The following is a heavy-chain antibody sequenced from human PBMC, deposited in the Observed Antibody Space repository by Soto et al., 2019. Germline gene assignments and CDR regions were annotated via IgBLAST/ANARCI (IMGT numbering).Heavy chain of an antibody. V-gene: IGHV4-59*08. J-gene: IGHJ3*02. Sequence: QVQLQESGPGLVKPSETLSLTCTVSGGSISSYYWSWIRQPPGKGLEWIGYIYYSGSTNYNPSLKSRVTISVDTSKNQFSLKLSSVTAADTAVYYCAGSPSASGWYFPFDAFDIWGQGTMVTVSS. D-gene: IGHD6-19*01. CDR2: IYYSGST. CDR1: GGSISSYY. CDR3: AGSPSASGWYFPFDAFDI.